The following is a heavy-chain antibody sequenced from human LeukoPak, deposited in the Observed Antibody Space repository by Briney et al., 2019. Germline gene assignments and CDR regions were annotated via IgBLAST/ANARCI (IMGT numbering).Heavy chain of an antibody. CDR2: IHDSGTT. Sequence: SETLSLTCTVSGDSISSGDDYWTWIRQPPGKGLEWLGYIHDSGTTYYNPSLKSRLSISEDTSKNQFSLKLSSVTAADTAVYYCAREGIAAAGTFDYWGQGTLVTVSP. J-gene: IGHJ4*02. D-gene: IGHD6-13*01. CDR3: AREGIAAAGTFDY. V-gene: IGHV4-30-4*02. CDR1: GDSISSGDDY.